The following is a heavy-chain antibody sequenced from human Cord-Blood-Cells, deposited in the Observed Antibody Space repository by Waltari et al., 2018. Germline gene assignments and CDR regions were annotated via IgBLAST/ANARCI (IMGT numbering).Heavy chain of an antibody. CDR2: IWYDGSNK. V-gene: IGHV3-33*01. J-gene: IGHJ4*02. Sequence: QVQLVESGGGVVQPGRSLRLSCAASGFTFTSYDMTWVRQAPGKGLEWVAVIWYDGSNKYYADSVKGRFTISRDNSKNTLYLQMNSLRAEDTAVYYCARDGSGSYSLDYWGQGTLVTVSS. CDR1: GFTFTSYD. D-gene: IGHD1-26*01. CDR3: ARDGSGSYSLDY.